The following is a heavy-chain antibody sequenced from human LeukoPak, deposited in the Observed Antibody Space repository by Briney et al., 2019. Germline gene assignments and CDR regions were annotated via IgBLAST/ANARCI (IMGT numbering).Heavy chain of an antibody. V-gene: IGHV3-21*01. CDR1: GFTFSSYS. D-gene: IGHD6-19*01. CDR2: ISSSSSYI. CDR3: ARDLGSGWQYYFDY. Sequence: GGSLRLSCAASGFTFSSYSMNWVRQAPGKGLEWVSSISSSSSYIYYADSVKGRFTISRDNGKNSLYLQMNSLRAEDTAVYYCARDLGSGWQYYFDYWGQGTLVTVSS. J-gene: IGHJ4*02.